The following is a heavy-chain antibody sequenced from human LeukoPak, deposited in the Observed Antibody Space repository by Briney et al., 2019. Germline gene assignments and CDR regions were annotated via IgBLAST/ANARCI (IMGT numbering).Heavy chain of an antibody. CDR2: IKQDGSEK. V-gene: IGHV3-7*01. CDR1: GFTFSSYW. CDR3: VRDWSGYTDYYYMDV. Sequence: TGGSLRLSCAASGFTFSSYWMTWVRQAPGKGLEWVANIKQDGSEKYFVDSVKGRFTISRDNAKNSLYLQMNTLRAEDTAVYYCVRDWSGYTDYYYMDVWGKGTTVTVSS. J-gene: IGHJ6*03. D-gene: IGHD3-3*01.